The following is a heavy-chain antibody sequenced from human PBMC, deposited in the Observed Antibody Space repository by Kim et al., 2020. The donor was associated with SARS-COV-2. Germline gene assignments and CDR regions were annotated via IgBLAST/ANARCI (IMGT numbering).Heavy chain of an antibody. J-gene: IGHJ5*02. V-gene: IGHV4-61*01. Sequence: SETLSLTCTVSGGSVSSGSYYWSWIRQPPGKGLEWIGYIYYSGSTNYNPSLKSRVTISVDTSKNQFSLKLSSVTAADTAVYYCARDRRVGYSYAPGWFDPWGQGTLVTVSS. CDR2: IYYSGST. D-gene: IGHD5-18*01. CDR1: GGSVSSGSYY. CDR3: ARDRRVGYSYAPGWFDP.